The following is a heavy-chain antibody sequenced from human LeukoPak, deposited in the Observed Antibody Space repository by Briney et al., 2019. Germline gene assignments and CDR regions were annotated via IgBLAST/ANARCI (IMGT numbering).Heavy chain of an antibody. CDR3: ARTGRIAARPHYFDY. CDR2: INRSGST. Sequence: SETLSLTCAVYGGSISGYYWTWIRQPPGKGLEWIGEINRSGSTNYNPSLKSRVTISVDTSKNQFSLKLSSVTAADTAVYYCARTGRIAARPHYFDYWGQGTLVTVSS. CDR1: GGSISGYY. V-gene: IGHV4-34*01. J-gene: IGHJ4*02. D-gene: IGHD6-6*01.